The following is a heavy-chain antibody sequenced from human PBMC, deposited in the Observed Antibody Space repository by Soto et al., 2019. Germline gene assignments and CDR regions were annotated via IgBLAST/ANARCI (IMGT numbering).Heavy chain of an antibody. Sequence: SVKVSCKASGGTFSSYAISWVRQAPGQGLEWMGGIIPIFGTANYAQKFQGRVTITADESTSTAYMELSSLRSEDTAVYYCAREPVGALHYFDYWGQGTLVTVSS. D-gene: IGHD1-26*01. J-gene: IGHJ4*02. CDR3: AREPVGALHYFDY. CDR1: GGTFSSYA. V-gene: IGHV1-69*13. CDR2: IIPIFGTA.